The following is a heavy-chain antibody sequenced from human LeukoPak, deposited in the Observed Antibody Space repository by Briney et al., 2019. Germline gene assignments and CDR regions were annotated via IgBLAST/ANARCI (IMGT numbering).Heavy chain of an antibody. Sequence: SETLSLTCTVSGGSFSSYYWSWIRQPPGKRLEWIGYIYYSGCTNYNPSLKSRVSMSVDTSKNQFSLNLNSVTAADTAVYYCARTEYFFDHWGQGTLVTVSS. CDR3: ARTEYFFDH. CDR2: IYYSGCT. V-gene: IGHV4-59*01. D-gene: IGHD3-10*01. J-gene: IGHJ4*02. CDR1: GGSFSSYY.